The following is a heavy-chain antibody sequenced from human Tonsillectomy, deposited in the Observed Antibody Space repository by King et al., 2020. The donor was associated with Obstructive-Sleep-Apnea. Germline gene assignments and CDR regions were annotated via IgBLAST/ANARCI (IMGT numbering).Heavy chain of an antibody. J-gene: IGHJ4*02. D-gene: IGHD6-19*01. CDR3: AKDNSSGWYRGLDY. CDR1: GFTFNDSA. V-gene: IGHV3-9*01. CDR2: IRWDSGSI. Sequence: VQLVESGGDLVQPGRSLRLSCAASGFTFNDSAMHWVRQAPGKGLEWVAGIRWDSGSIGYADSGRGRFTSSRDNAKNSLYLQMNSLSAEDTALYYCAKDNSSGWYRGLDYWGQGTLVTVSS.